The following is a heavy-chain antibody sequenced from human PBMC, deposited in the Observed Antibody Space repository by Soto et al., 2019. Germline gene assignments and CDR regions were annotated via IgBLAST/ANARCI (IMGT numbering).Heavy chain of an antibody. Sequence: EVQLLESGGGLVQPGGSLRLSCAASGVTFSNYAMIWVRQAPGKGLEWVSSISGSVAITYYADYVKGRFTISRDNSKTTLYLQMNSLRGEDTAVYYCAKDSLYYYGSRRRKGLDYWGQGTLVTVSS. CDR3: AKDSLYYYGSRRRKGLDY. V-gene: IGHV3-23*01. CDR1: GVTFSNYA. J-gene: IGHJ4*02. D-gene: IGHD3-10*01. CDR2: ISGSVAIT.